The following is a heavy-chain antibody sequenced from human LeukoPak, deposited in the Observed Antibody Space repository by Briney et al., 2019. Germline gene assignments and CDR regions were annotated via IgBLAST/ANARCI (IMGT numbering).Heavy chain of an antibody. D-gene: IGHD2-2*01. Sequence: SETLSLTCTLSGGSISSYYWSWIRQPAGKGLQWIGRIYTSGSTDYNPSLKSRVTMSVDTSKNQFSLKLSSVTAADTAVYYCARATSTSRTNWFDPWGQGTLVTVSS. CDR1: GGSISSYY. CDR2: IYTSGST. CDR3: ARATSTSRTNWFDP. J-gene: IGHJ5*02. V-gene: IGHV4-4*07.